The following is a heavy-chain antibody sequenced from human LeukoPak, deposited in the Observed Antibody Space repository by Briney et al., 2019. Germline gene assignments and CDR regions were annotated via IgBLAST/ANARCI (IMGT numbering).Heavy chain of an antibody. V-gene: IGHV1-18*01. CDR2: ISAYNGNT. D-gene: IGHD6-19*01. CDR1: GCIITSYG. J-gene: IGHJ6*02. CDR3: ARHQFSSGLDYYGMDV. Sequence: ASVKGSCKASGCIITSYGMSWGRQAPGQGLEWMGWISAYNGNTNYAQKFQGRVTMTTDRPTSTAYMELRSLTSDDTAVYYCARHQFSSGLDYYGMDVWGQGTTVTVSS.